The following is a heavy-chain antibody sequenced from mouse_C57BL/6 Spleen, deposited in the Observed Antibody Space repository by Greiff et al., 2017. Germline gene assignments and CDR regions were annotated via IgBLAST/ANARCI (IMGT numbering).Heavy chain of an antibody. V-gene: IGHV1-55*01. CDR1: GYTFTSYW. Sequence: QVQLQQPGAELVKPGASVKMSCKASGYTFTSYWITWVKQRPGQGLEWIGDIYPGSGSTNYNEKFKSKATLTVDTSSSTAYMQLSSLTSEDSAVYYCARGHSLYSEFAYWGQGTLVTVSA. J-gene: IGHJ3*01. D-gene: IGHD1-1*01. CDR3: ARGHSLYSEFAY. CDR2: IYPGSGST.